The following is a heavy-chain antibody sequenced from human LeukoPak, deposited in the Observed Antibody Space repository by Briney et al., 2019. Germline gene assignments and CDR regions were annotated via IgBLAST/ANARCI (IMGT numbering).Heavy chain of an antibody. Sequence: RGSLRLSCAPPVFTSYDYSMSRVPPAPGKGVECGSRIIWQGGSTGYADSVRGRFTISRDNAKNSLYLQMNSLRAEDTALYYCARVKRGRAAAGTYYYYGMDVWGQGTTVTVSS. V-gene: IGHV3-20*04. J-gene: IGHJ6*02. D-gene: IGHD6-13*01. CDR2: IIWQGGST. CDR3: ARVKRGRAAAGTYYYYGMDV. CDR1: VFTSYDYS.